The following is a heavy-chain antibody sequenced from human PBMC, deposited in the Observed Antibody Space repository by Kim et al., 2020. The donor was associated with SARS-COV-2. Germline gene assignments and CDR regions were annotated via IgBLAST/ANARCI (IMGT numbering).Heavy chain of an antibody. V-gene: IGHV3-23*01. Sequence: GGSLRLSCAAAGVSFYNYAVTWVRQAPGKGPEWVSTIRGNGGSPYYADSVRGRFTISRDDSKNAVYLQMNRLRVDDTAVYYCAKDKGGCTTTSCSAYYM. CDR3: AKDKGGCTTTSCSAYYM. CDR2: IRGNGGSP. J-gene: IGHJ6*03. D-gene: IGHD2-2*01. CDR1: GVSFYNYA.